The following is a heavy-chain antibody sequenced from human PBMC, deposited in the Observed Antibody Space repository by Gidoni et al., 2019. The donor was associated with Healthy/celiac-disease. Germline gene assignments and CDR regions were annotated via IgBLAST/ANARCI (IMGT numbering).Heavy chain of an antibody. V-gene: IGHV4-59*01. Sequence: QVQLQESGPGLVQPSETLSLTCTVSGGSISSYYWSWIRPTPGKGLEWSGYIYYSGSTNYNPSLKSRVTISVDTSKNQFSLKLSSVTAADPAVYYCARDPYYDFWSGGWFDPWGQGTLVTVSS. J-gene: IGHJ5*02. CDR2: IYYSGST. CDR1: GGSISSYY. CDR3: ARDPYYDFWSGGWFDP. D-gene: IGHD3-3*01.